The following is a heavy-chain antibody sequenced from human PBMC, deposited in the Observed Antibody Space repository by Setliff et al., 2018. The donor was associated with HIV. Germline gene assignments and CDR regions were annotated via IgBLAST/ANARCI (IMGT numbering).Heavy chain of an antibody. D-gene: IGHD5-12*01. J-gene: IGHJ4*02. V-gene: IGHV4-39*01. CDR3: ARQPLYNDYDWRSYYFDY. Sequence: PSETLSLTCTVSRGSISSGTYYWTWIRQPPGKGLEWIGSMYHTGSTYYSPSLNSRFTISEDTSKNQFSLKLRSVTAADTAVYYCARQPLYNDYDWRSYYFDYWGQGSLVTVSS. CDR2: MYHTGST. CDR1: RGSISSGTYY.